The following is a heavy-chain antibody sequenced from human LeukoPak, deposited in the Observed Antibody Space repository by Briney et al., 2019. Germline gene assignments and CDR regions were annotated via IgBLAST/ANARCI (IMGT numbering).Heavy chain of an antibody. CDR1: GDSVSTNSAA. V-gene: IGHV6-1*01. Sequence: SQTLSLTCAISGDSVSTNSAAWTWIRQSPSRGLEWLGRTYYRSKWYNDYAVSVKSRITINPDTSKNQFSLHLNSVTPEDTAVYYCARAHGIAAAGTFDYWGQGSLVTVSS. CDR2: TYYRSKWYN. J-gene: IGHJ4*02. D-gene: IGHD6-13*01. CDR3: ARAHGIAAAGTFDY.